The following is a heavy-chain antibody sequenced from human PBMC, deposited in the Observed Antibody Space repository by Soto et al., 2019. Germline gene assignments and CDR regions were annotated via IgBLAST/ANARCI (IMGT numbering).Heavy chain of an antibody. J-gene: IGHJ4*02. V-gene: IGHV3-30-3*01. CDR3: ARGRVYSGSFYDFDY. Sequence: GGSLRLSCAASGFTFSSYAMHWVRQAPGKGLEWVAVISYDGSNKYYADSVKGRFTISRDNSKTTLYLQMNSLRAEDTAVYYCARGRVYSGSFYDFDYWGQGTLVTVSS. CDR2: ISYDGSNK. CDR1: GFTFSSYA. D-gene: IGHD1-26*01.